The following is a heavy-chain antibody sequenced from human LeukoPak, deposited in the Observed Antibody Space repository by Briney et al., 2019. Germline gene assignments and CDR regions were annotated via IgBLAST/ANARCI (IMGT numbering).Heavy chain of an antibody. V-gene: IGHV4-34*01. J-gene: IGHJ4*02. D-gene: IGHD3-9*01. CDR3: ARGNILTGYCFDF. CDR1: GFTFSTYV. Sequence: GSLRLSCAASGFTFSTYVMTWIRQTPGRGLEWVGEIHYTGATSYNPSLKSRATISTDASKNQFSLRLSSVTAADTAVYYCARGNILTGYCFDFWGQGALVTVSS. CDR2: IHYTGAT.